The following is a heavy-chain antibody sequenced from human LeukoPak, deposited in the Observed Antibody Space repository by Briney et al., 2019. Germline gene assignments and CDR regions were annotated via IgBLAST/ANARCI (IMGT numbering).Heavy chain of an antibody. J-gene: IGHJ4*02. Sequence: GGSLRLSCAASGFTFQDYAMHWVRQVPGKGLEWVAAISWNSGRINYADSVKGRFTISRDNAKNSLYLEMKSLRSGDMALYYCAKDFSSSSPWAYLDSWGQGTLVTVSS. CDR3: AKDFSSSSPWAYLDS. V-gene: IGHV3-9*03. CDR2: ISWNSGRI. CDR1: GFTFQDYA. D-gene: IGHD6-6*01.